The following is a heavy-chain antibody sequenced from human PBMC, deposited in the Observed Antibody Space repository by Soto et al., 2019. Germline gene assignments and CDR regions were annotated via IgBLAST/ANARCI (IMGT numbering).Heavy chain of an antibody. Sequence: SETLSLTCAVYGGSFSGYYWSWIRQPPGKGLEWIGEINHSGSTNYNPSLKSRVTISVDTSKNQFSLKLSSVTAADTAVYYCVRVTNYYYYYMDVWGKGTTVTVSS. D-gene: IGHD4-17*01. CDR3: VRVTNYYYYYMDV. J-gene: IGHJ6*03. CDR2: INHSGST. V-gene: IGHV4-34*01. CDR1: GGSFSGYY.